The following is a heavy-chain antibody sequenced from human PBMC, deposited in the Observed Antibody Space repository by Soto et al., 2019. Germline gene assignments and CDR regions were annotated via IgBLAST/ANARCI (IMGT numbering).Heavy chain of an antibody. CDR2: ISPKSGGT. D-gene: IGHD4-17*01. J-gene: IGHJ4*02. V-gene: IGHV1-2*02. CDR1: GYPFINYY. CDR3: AAGVTTFDY. Sequence: ASVKVSCKASGYPFINYYMHWVCQATGRGFEWMGRISPKSGGTNFAHRFQGRVTVTEDTSTDTAYMDLSRLKSEDTAVYYCAAGVTTFDYWGQGTLVTVS.